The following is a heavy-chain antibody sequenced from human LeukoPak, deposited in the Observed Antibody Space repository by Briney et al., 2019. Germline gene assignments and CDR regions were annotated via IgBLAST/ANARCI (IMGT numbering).Heavy chain of an antibody. CDR2: ISAYNGNT. CDR3: ARKVDYDSSGYAPYYYYMDV. CDR1: GYTFTSYG. J-gene: IGHJ6*03. Sequence: ASVKVSCKASGYTFTSYGISWVRQAPGQGLEWMGWISAYNGNTHYAQKLQGRVTMTTDTSTSTAYMELRSLRPDDTAMYYCARKVDYDSSGYAPYYYYMDVWGKGTTVTISS. D-gene: IGHD3-22*01. V-gene: IGHV1-18*01.